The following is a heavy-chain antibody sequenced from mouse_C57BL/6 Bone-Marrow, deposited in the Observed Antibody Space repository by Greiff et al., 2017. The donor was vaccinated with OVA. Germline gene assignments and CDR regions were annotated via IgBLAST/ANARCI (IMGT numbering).Heavy chain of an antibody. CDR3: AVYYDYDAFAY. D-gene: IGHD2-4*01. Sequence: QVQLQQSGAELVRPGTSVKMSCKASGYTFTNYWIGWAKQRPGHGLEWIGDIYPGGGYTNYNAKFKGKDTLTADKSSSTAYMQFSSLTSEDYAIYYGAVYYDYDAFAYWGQGTLVTVSA. CDR1: GYTFTNYW. J-gene: IGHJ3*01. V-gene: IGHV1-63*01. CDR2: IYPGGGYT.